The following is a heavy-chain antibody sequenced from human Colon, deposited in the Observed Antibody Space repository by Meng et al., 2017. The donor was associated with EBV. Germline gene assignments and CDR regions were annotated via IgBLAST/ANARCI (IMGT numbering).Heavy chain of an antibody. CDR1: VGAIDSVHW. CDR2: ISHSGTT. CDR3: ARDYYASGFVFDL. D-gene: IGHD3-10*01. Sequence: PSVSLPRPRDSPVGAIDSVHWCNWVRQTPGKGLEGIGEISHSGTTNYNPSLKSRVTISIDKSKNQFSLKLTSVTAADTAVYYCARDYYASGFVFDLWGQGTLVTVSS. J-gene: IGHJ5*02. V-gene: IGHV4-4*02.